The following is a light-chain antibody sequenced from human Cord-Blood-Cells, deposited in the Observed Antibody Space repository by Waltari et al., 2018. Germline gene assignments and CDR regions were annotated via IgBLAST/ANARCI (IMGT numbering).Light chain of an antibody. J-gene: IGLJ2*01. CDR1: SSDVGGYNY. Sequence: QSALTQPASVSGSPGLSITISCTGPSSDVGGYNYVSWYQQHPDKAPKLMIYDVSNRPSGVSNRFSGSKSGNTASLTISGLQAEDEADYYCSSYTSSSTLVFGGGTKLTVL. CDR2: DVS. CDR3: SSYTSSSTLV. V-gene: IGLV2-14*01.